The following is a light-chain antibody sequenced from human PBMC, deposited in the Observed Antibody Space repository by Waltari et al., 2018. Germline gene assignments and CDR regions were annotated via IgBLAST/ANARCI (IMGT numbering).Light chain of an antibody. CDR2: VNSDGSH. CDR1: SGHSSNV. Sequence: QLVLTQSPSASASLGASVKLTCTLSSGHSSNVVAWLQQRPEKGPRYLMKVNSDGSHSRGDEIPDRFSGSSSGAERYLTISNLQSEEEADYYGQTGGHGTWVFGGGTGLTVV. J-gene: IGLJ3*02. V-gene: IGLV4-69*01. CDR3: QTGGHGTWV.